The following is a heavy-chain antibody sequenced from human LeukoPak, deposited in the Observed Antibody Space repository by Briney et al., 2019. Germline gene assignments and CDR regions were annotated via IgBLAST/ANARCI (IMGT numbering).Heavy chain of an antibody. CDR2: VQHTGFG. J-gene: IGHJ2*01. V-gene: IGHV4-39*07. D-gene: IGHD3-3*01. Sequence: SESLSLTRTVSHGSIVTPNYFWGWIRQPPGKGLQFVASVQHTGFGYKSPSLRSRVAVSTDTSNNQFSLRLHSVTAADTAVYYCVRGVSNDWYFDLWGSGTLVSISS. CDR3: VRGVSNDWYFDL. CDR1: HGSIVTPNYF.